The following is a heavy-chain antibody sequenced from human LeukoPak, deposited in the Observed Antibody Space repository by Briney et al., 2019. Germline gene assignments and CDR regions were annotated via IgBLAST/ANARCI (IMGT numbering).Heavy chain of an antibody. CDR3: ARGVLVYGMDV. Sequence: PSETLSLTCTVSGGSISSYYWSWIRQPPGKGLEWIGYIYYSGSTNYNPSLKGRVTISVDTSKNQFSLKLSSVTAADTAVYYCARGVLVYGMDVWGQGTTVTVS. V-gene: IGHV4-59*08. CDR1: GGSISSYY. D-gene: IGHD2-8*02. J-gene: IGHJ6*02. CDR2: IYYSGST.